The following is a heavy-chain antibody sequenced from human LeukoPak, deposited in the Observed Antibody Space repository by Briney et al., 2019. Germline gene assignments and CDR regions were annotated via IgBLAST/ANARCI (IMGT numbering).Heavy chain of an antibody. V-gene: IGHV4-34*01. J-gene: IGHJ6*03. D-gene: IGHD2-2*01. CDR3: ARDADIVVVPAAMSDYYYYYYMDV. CDR2: INHSGST. CDR1: GGSFSGYY. Sequence: PSETLSLTCAVYGGSFSGYYWSWIRQPPGKGLEWLGEINHSGSTNYNPSLKSRVTISVDTSKNQFSLKLSSVTAADTAVYYCARDADIVVVPAAMSDYYYYYYMDVWGKGTTVTVSS.